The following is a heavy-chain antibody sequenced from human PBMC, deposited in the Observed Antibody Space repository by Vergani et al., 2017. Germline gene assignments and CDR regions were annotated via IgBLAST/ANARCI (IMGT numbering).Heavy chain of an antibody. D-gene: IGHD5-18*01. CDR1: GFTFDDYT. CDR2: ISWDAGST. Sequence: EVQLVESGGVVVQPGGSLRPSCAASGFTFDDYTMHWVRQVPGKGLEWVSLISWDAGSTYYADSVKGRFTISRDNSKNSLYLQMNSLRTEDTALYYCAKASLDTAMVTFVDYWGQGTLVTVSS. V-gene: IGHV3-43*01. CDR3: AKASLDTAMVTFVDY. J-gene: IGHJ4*02.